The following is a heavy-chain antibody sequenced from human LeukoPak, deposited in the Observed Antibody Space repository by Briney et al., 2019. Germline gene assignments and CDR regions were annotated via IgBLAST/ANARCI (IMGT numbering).Heavy chain of an antibody. V-gene: IGHV3-74*01. CDR3: AREALSGRGLDY. CDR1: GFTFTTYW. D-gene: IGHD3-3*01. J-gene: IGHJ4*02. CDR2: INSDGSIT. Sequence: GGSLRLSCAASGFTFTTYWMHWVRQAPGKGLVWVSHINSDGSITSYADSVKGRFTISRDNAKTSLYLQMNSLRDEDTAIYYCAREALSGRGLDYWGQGTLVTVSS.